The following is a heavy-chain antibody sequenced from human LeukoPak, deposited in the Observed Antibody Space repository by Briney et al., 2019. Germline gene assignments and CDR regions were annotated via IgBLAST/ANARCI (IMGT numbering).Heavy chain of an antibody. V-gene: IGHV3-21*01. Sequence: GGSLRLSCAASGFTFSSYSMNWVRQAPGKGLEWVSSISSSSSYIYYADSVKGRFTISRDNAKNSLYLQMNSLRDEDTAVYYCARDPTAMDFYYYYGMDVWGQGTTVTVSS. CDR2: ISSSSSYI. J-gene: IGHJ6*02. CDR1: GFTFSSYS. D-gene: IGHD5-18*01. CDR3: ARDPTAMDFYYYYGMDV.